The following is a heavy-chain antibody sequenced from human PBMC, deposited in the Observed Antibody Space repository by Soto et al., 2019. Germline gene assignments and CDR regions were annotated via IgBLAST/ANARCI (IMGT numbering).Heavy chain of an antibody. V-gene: IGHV1-3*01. CDR1: GYTFTSYA. CDR3: ARDGLVVVAATSAFDI. Sequence: ASVKVSCKASGYTFTSYAMHWVRQAPGQRLEWMGWINAGNGNTKYSQKYQGRVTITRDTSASTAYKELSSLRSEDTALYYCARDGLVVVAATSAFDIWGQGTMVTVSS. J-gene: IGHJ3*02. D-gene: IGHD2-15*01. CDR2: INAGNGNT.